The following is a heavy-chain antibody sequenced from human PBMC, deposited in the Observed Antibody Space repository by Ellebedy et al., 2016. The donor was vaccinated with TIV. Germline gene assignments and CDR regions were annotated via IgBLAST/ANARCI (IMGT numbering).Heavy chain of an antibody. CDR2: ISSSSSTV. D-gene: IGHD3-10*01. V-gene: IGHV3-48*01. CDR1: GFTFSSYS. Sequence: GESLKISCAASGFTFSSYSMNWVRQAPGKGLEWVSYISSSSSTVYYADSVKGRFTISRDNAKNSLYLQMNSLRAEDTAVYYCARDQGEWLRHNGMDVWGQGTTVTVSS. CDR3: ARDQGEWLRHNGMDV. J-gene: IGHJ6*02.